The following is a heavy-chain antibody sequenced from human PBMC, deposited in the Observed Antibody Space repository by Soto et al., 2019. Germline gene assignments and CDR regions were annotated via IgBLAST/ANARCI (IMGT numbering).Heavy chain of an antibody. CDR3: ARVPRGIIGRSGYYYVPWFDP. CDR1: GGSISSYY. CDR2: IYYSGST. J-gene: IGHJ5*02. D-gene: IGHD3-22*01. V-gene: IGHV4-59*01. Sequence: SETLSLTCTVSGGSISSYYWSWIRQPPGKGLEWIGYIYYSGSTNYNPSLKSRVTISVDTSKNQFSLKLSSVTAADTAVYYCARVPRGIIGRSGYYYVPWFDPWGQGTLVTVSS.